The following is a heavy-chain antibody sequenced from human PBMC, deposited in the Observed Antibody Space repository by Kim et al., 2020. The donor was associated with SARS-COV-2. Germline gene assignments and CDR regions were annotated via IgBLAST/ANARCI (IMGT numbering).Heavy chain of an antibody. V-gene: IGHV1-69*01. D-gene: IGHD6-13*01. Sequence: ANYTQKYQGRVTITADEATSTAYMELSSLRSEDTAVYYCAKAGSSWEFDYWGQGTLVTVSS. J-gene: IGHJ4*02. CDR3: AKAGSSWEFDY. CDR2: A.